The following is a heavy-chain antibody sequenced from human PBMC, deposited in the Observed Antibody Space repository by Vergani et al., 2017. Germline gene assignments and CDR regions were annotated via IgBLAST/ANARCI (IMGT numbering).Heavy chain of an antibody. V-gene: IGHV4-61*02. CDR2: IYTSGST. Sequence: QVQLQESGPGLVKPSQTLSLTCTVSGGSISSGSYYWSWIRQPAGKGLEWIGRIYTSGSTNYNPSLKSRVTISVDTSKNQFSLKLSSVTAADTAVYYCARHGHDFWSGYPRWFDPWGQGTLVTVSS. D-gene: IGHD3-3*01. J-gene: IGHJ5*02. CDR1: GGSISSGSYY. CDR3: ARHGHDFWSGYPRWFDP.